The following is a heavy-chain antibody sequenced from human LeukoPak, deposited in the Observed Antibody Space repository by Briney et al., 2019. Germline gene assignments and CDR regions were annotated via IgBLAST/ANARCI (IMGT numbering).Heavy chain of an antibody. D-gene: IGHD6-13*01. CDR2: IKQDGSEK. Sequence: PGGSLRLSCAASGFTFSSYWMSWVRQAPGKGLEWVANIKQDGSEKYYVDSVKGRFTISRDNAKNSLYLQMNSLRAEDTAVYYCARAVQLVLWERGVDYWGQGTLVTVSS. CDR1: GFTFSSYW. V-gene: IGHV3-7*03. J-gene: IGHJ4*02. CDR3: ARAVQLVLWERGVDY.